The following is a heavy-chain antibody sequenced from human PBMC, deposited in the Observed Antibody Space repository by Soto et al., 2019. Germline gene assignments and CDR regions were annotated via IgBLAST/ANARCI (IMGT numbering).Heavy chain of an antibody. CDR1: GGSISSSSYY. D-gene: IGHD3-22*01. V-gene: IGHV4-39*01. J-gene: IGHJ4*02. CDR2: IYYSGST. CDR3: ARRGYYYDSSGYPSVWY. Sequence: SETLSLTCTVSGGSISSSSYYWGWIRQPPGKGLEWIGSIYYSGSTYYNPSLKSRVTISVDTSKNQFSLKLSSVAAADTAVYYCARRGYYYDSSGYPSVWYWGQGTLVTVSS.